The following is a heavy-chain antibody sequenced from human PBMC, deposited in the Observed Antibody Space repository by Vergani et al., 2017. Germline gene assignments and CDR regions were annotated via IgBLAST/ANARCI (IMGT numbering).Heavy chain of an antibody. V-gene: IGHV4-34*01. J-gene: IGHJ4*02. Sequence: QVQLQQWGAGLLQPSETLSLTCAVYGGSFSGYYWSWIRQPPGKGLAWSGEIDHSGSTTYNPSLKRRVTISADTSKNQFSLKLRSVTAADTAVYYCARGRRYDGSGSYYLLEYWGQGTLVTVSS. CDR2: IDHSGST. CDR1: GGSFSGYY. CDR3: ARGRRYDGSGSYYLLEY. D-gene: IGHD3-10*01.